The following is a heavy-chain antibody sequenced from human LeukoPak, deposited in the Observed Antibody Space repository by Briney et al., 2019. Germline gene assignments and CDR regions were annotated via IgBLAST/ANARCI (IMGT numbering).Heavy chain of an antibody. D-gene: IGHD3-3*01. CDR2: INPNSGGT. J-gene: IGHJ5*02. V-gene: IGHV1-2*02. Sequence: WASVKVSCKASGYTFTGYYMHWVRQAPGQGLEWMGWINPNSGGTNYAQKFQGRVTMTRDTSISTAYMELSRLRSDDTAVYYCATGGGTIFGVVTRFDPWGQGTLVTVSS. CDR3: ATGGGTIFGVVTRFDP. CDR1: GYTFTGYY.